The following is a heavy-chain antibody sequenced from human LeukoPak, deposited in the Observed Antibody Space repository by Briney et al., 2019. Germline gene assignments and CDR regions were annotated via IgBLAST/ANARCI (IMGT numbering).Heavy chain of an antibody. CDR1: GFSLSNYW. D-gene: IGHD6-25*01. J-gene: IGHJ4*02. CDR2: IKQDGSEK. V-gene: IGHV3-7*01. Sequence: GGSLRLSCAASGFSLSNYWTNWVRQAPGKGLEWVANIKQDGSEKNYVDSVKGRFTISRDNAKNTLILQMNSLRDEDTDVYYCARGGSAPFDSWGQGTLVSVSS. CDR3: ARGGSAPFDS.